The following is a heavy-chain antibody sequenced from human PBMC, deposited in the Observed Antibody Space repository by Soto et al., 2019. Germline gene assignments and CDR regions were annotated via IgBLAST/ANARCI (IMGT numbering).Heavy chain of an antibody. D-gene: IGHD3-22*01. CDR2: ISGSGGST. CDR1: GFTFSSYA. Sequence: GGSLRLSCAASGFTFSSYAMSWVRQAPGKGLEWVSAISGSGGSTYYADSVKGRFTISRDNSKNTLYLQMNSLRAEDTAVYYCARDYYKYYDSSCYYRSPAYWGQGTLVTVSS. V-gene: IGHV3-23*01. CDR3: ARDYYKYYDSSCYYRSPAY. J-gene: IGHJ4*02.